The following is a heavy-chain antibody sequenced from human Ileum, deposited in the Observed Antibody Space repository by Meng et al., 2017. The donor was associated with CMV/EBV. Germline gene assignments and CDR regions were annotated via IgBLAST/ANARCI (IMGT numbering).Heavy chain of an antibody. V-gene: IGHV3-74*01. CDR1: GFTFSSYW. CDR2: INSDGIST. D-gene: IGHD1-26*01. Sequence: GGSLRLSCAASGFTFSSYWMHWVRQAPGKGLVWVSRINSDGISTGYADSVKGRFTISRDNAKNTVYLQMNSLRAEDTAVYYCARDRLKTVGFDYWGQGTLVTGSS. J-gene: IGHJ4*02. CDR3: ARDRLKTVGFDY.